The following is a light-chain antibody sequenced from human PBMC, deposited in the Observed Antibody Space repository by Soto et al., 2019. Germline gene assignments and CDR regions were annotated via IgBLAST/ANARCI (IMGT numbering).Light chain of an antibody. Sequence: EILLTQSPPTLSLSPGESATLSCWASQSISTYLGWYQQKPGQAPRLLIYDASTRAAGVPARFSGSGSGTEFTLTISSLQSEDFAVYFCQQYADWPKTFGQGTKV. J-gene: IGKJ1*01. CDR2: DAS. V-gene: IGKV3-15*01. CDR3: QQYADWPKT. CDR1: QSISTY.